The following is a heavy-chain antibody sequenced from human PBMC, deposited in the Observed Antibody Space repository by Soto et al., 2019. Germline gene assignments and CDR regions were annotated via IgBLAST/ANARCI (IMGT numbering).Heavy chain of an antibody. D-gene: IGHD3-10*01. J-gene: IGHJ4*02. CDR1: GFTFSSYW. Sequence: PGGSLRLSCAASGFTFSSYWMHWFRQAPGKGLEWISYISVTSSTIYYADSVKGRFTISRDNAKNSLYLQMNSLRAEDTAVYYCARMEGSGSYRVTALDDWGQGTLVTVSS. V-gene: IGHV3-48*01. CDR3: ARMEGSGSYRVTALDD. CDR2: ISVTSSTI.